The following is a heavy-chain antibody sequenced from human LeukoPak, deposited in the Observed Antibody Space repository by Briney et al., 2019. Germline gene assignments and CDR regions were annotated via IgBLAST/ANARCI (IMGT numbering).Heavy chain of an antibody. J-gene: IGHJ5*02. CDR1: GYTCTSYD. CDR2: MNPNSGNT. D-gene: IGHD2-2*01. V-gene: IGHV1-8*01. Sequence: ASVKVSCKASGYTCTSYDINWVRQATGQELEWMGWMNPNSGNTGYAQKFQGRVTMTRNTSISTAYMELSSLRSEDTAVYYCARGRAVPAASAGWFDPWGQGTLVTVSS. CDR3: ARGRAVPAASAGWFDP.